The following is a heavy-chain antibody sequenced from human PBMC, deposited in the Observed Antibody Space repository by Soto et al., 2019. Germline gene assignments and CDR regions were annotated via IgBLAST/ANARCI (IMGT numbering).Heavy chain of an antibody. CDR2: ISGSGGST. CDR1: GFTFSSCA. J-gene: IGHJ4*02. D-gene: IGHD3-16*01. Sequence: ESGGGLVQPGGSLRLSCEASGFTFSSCAMSWVRKAPGQGLEWVSSISGSGGSTYYADSVKGRFTISRDNSKNTLYLQMNSLRAEDTAIYYFAKKYDYVWGSSDYWGQGTQVNVSS. V-gene: IGHV3-23*01. CDR3: AKKYDYVWGSSDY.